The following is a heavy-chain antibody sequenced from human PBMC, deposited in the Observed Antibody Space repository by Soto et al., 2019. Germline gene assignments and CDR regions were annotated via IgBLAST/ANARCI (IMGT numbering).Heavy chain of an antibody. J-gene: IGHJ6*02. CDR1: GFTFNNSG. D-gene: IGHD6-19*01. CDR3: AKDRVPGAYGHCYGMDV. Sequence: QVQLVESGGGVVQPGRSLRLSCAVSGFTFNNSGMHWIRQAPGKGLEWVAVISFDGSETYYADSMKGRFTISRDNSKNMLQRQMNSLRAEDTAIYDCAKDRVPGAYGHCYGMDVWGQATAVTASS. V-gene: IGHV3-30*18. CDR2: ISFDGSET.